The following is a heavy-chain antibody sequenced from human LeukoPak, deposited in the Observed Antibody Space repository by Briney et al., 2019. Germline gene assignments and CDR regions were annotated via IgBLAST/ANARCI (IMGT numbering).Heavy chain of an antibody. Sequence: EASVKVSCKASGGTFSSYAISWVRQAPGQGLEWMGRIIPILGIANYAQKFQGRVTITADKSTSTAYMELSSLRSEDTAVYYCARDSTSSGYSGDWGQGTLVTVSS. CDR2: IIPILGIA. D-gene: IGHD3-22*01. CDR3: ARDSTSSGYSGD. CDR1: GGTFSSYA. V-gene: IGHV1-69*04. J-gene: IGHJ4*02.